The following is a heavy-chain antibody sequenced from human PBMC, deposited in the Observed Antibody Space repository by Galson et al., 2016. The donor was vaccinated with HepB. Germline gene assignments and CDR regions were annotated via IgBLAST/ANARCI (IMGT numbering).Heavy chain of an antibody. Sequence: QSGAEVKKPGESLRISCKGFGYSFRNYWISWVRQMPGKGLEWMGRIDPSDSYTKYSPSFQGHVTISGDTSIKTAYLQWSSLKASDTAMYYCARVLSNGWFFDLWGQGTLVTVSS. CDR2: IDPSDSYT. J-gene: IGHJ4*02. CDR3: ARVLSNGWFFDL. D-gene: IGHD2-15*01. V-gene: IGHV5-10-1*01. CDR1: GYSFRNYW.